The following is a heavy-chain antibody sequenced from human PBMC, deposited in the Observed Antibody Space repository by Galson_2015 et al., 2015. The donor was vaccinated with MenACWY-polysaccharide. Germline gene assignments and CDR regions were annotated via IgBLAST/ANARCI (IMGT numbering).Heavy chain of an antibody. CDR2: INPDGSGK. Sequence: SLRLSCAASGLTFSSSWMTWVRQAPGKRPEWVANINPDGSGKYYVDSMKGRFTISRDNVKDTLHLQVDSLRGEDTAVYYCATHLDWAFDYWGQGTLVTVSS. CDR1: GLTFSSSW. J-gene: IGHJ4*02. CDR3: ATHLDWAFDY. V-gene: IGHV3-7*01. D-gene: IGHD3-9*01.